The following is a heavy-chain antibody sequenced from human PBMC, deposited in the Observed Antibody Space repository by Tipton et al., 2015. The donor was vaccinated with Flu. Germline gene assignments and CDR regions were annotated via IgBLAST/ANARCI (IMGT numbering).Heavy chain of an antibody. CDR2: IYNSGST. CDR3: AREKDSRGSEYFQQ. Sequence: TLSLTCTVSGGSISTSYWGWIRQPPGKGLEWIGNIYNSGSTYYNPSLKSRVTISIDTSKNQFSLRLSFVTAADTAVYYCAREKDSRGSEYFQQWGQGTLVTVSS. V-gene: IGHV4-39*07. CDR1: GGSISTSY. D-gene: IGHD6-19*01. J-gene: IGHJ1*01.